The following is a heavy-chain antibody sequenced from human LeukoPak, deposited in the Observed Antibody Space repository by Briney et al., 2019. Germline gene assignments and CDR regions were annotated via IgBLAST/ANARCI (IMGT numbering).Heavy chain of an antibody. CDR3: ARVQSNDYVWGSYRPSIPYFDY. Sequence: SETLPPTCTVSGGSISSYYWSWIRQPPGKGLEWIGYIYYSGSTNYNPPLKSRVTISVDTSKNQFSLKLSSVTAADTAVYYCARVQSNDYVWGSYRPSIPYFDYWGQGTLVTVSS. J-gene: IGHJ4*02. V-gene: IGHV4-59*01. CDR1: GGSISSYY. CDR2: IYYSGST. D-gene: IGHD3-16*02.